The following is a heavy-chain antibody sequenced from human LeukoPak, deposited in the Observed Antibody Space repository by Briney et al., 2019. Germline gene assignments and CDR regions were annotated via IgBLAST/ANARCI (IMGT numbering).Heavy chain of an antibody. J-gene: IGHJ5*02. D-gene: IGHD3-10*01. CDR2: ISGSGGST. Sequence: GGSLRLSCAASGFTFSSYAMSWVRQAPGKGLEWVSAISGSGGSTYYADSVKGRFTISRDNSKNTLYLQMNSLRAEDTAVYYCAKDHDNHYYGSGSPNWFDPWGQGTLVTVSS. CDR1: GFTFSSYA. CDR3: AKDHDNHYYGSGSPNWFDP. V-gene: IGHV3-23*01.